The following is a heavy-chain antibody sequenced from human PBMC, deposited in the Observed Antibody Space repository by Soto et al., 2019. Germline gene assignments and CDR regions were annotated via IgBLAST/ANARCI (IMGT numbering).Heavy chain of an antibody. Sequence: PGGSLRLSCAASGFTFSSYAMHWVRQAPGKGLEWVAVISYDGSNKYYADSVKGRFTISRDNSKNTLYLQMNSLRAEDTAVYYCARGGIVVVPAARITIYGMDVWGQGTTVTVSS. V-gene: IGHV3-30-3*01. J-gene: IGHJ6*02. CDR2: ISYDGSNK. CDR3: ARGGIVVVPAARITIYGMDV. D-gene: IGHD2-2*01. CDR1: GFTFSSYA.